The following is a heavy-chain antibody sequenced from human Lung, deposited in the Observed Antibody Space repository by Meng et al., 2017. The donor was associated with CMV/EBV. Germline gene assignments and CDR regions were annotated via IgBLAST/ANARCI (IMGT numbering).Heavy chain of an antibody. J-gene: IGHJ4*02. CDR1: GLTFSSFE. D-gene: IGHD5-12*01. CDR2: INPSGSVM. Sequence: GGSXRLXXAASGLTFSSFEMNWVRQSPGRGLEWLAYINPSGSVMEYADSVQGRFTISRDNAKNSVYVQMNNLRVEDTAVYYCATYNRYGYNAHFFDYWGQGTLVXVSS. CDR3: ATYNRYGYNAHFFDY. V-gene: IGHV3-48*03.